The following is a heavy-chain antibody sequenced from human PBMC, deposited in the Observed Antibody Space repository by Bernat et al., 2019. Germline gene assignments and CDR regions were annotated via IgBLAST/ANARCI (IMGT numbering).Heavy chain of an antibody. V-gene: IGHV3-23*01. Sequence: EVQLSESGGGLVQPGGSLRLSCEVSGFTFSFYAMNWVRQAPGKGLEWVSSIGGGGGDIYYPDSVGGRFTSSRDNSKNTLYLQMNSLRAEDTAIYYCAKDMRGYYRPSDYWGQGTLVTVSS. CDR1: GFTFSFYA. CDR3: AKDMRGYYRPSDY. CDR2: IGGGGGDI. J-gene: IGHJ4*02. D-gene: IGHD3-22*01.